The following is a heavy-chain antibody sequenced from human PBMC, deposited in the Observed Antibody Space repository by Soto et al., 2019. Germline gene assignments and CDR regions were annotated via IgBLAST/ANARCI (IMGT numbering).Heavy chain of an antibody. V-gene: IGHV3-53*01. CDR3: ARVGRDYYGMDV. CDR1: GFTVSSNY. Sequence: PGGSLRLSCAASGFTVSSNYMSWVRQAPGKGLEWVSVIYSGGSTYYADSVKGRFTISRDNSKNALYLQMNSLRAEDTAVYYCARVGRDYYGMDVWGQGTTVTVSS. CDR2: IYSGGST. J-gene: IGHJ6*02.